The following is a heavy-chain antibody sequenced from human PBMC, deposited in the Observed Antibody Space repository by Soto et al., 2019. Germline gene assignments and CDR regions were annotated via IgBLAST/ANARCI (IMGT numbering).Heavy chain of an antibody. D-gene: IGHD2-2*01. Sequence: ASVKVSCKASGYTFTTYYMHWVRQAPGQGLEWMGIISPDGGRTSYAQKFQGRVTISVDTSKNQFSLKLSSVTAADTAVYYCARGPDIVVVPAAEPGDWFDPWGQGTLVTVSS. V-gene: IGHV1-46*01. J-gene: IGHJ5*02. CDR2: ISPDGGRT. CDR3: ARGPDIVVVPAAEPGDWFDP. CDR1: GYTFTTYY.